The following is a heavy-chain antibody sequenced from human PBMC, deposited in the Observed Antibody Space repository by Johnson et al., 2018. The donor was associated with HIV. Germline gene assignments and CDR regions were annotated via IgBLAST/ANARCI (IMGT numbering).Heavy chain of an antibody. D-gene: IGHD3-3*01. CDR2: ISYDGSNK. CDR1: GFTFSSYG. CDR3: AKAGGPYYDFWSGIHAFDI. V-gene: IGHV3-30*18. Sequence: QVQLVESGGGVVQPGRSLRLSCAASGFTFSSYGMHWVRQAPGKGLEWVAVISYDGSNKYYADSVKGRFIISRDNSKNTLYLQMNSLRAEDTAVHYCAKAGGPYYDFWSGIHAFDIWGQGTMVTVSS. J-gene: IGHJ3*02.